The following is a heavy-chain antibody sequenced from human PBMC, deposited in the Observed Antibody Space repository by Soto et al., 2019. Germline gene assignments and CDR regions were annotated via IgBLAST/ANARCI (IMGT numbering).Heavy chain of an antibody. J-gene: IGHJ6*02. CDR3: ARITTIFGVVNRYYYYYGMDV. CDR2: IYYSGST. D-gene: IGHD3-3*01. Sequence: SETLSLTCTVSGGSISSGDYYWRWIRQPPGKGLEWIGYIYYSGSTYYNPSLKSRVTISVDTSKNQFSLKLSSVTAADTAVYYCARITTIFGVVNRYYYYYGMDVWGQGTTVTVSS. CDR1: GGSISSGDYY. V-gene: IGHV4-30-4*01.